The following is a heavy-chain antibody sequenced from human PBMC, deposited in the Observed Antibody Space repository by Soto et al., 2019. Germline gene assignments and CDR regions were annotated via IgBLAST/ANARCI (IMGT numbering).Heavy chain of an antibody. D-gene: IGHD6-13*01. J-gene: IGHJ4*02. V-gene: IGHV3-33*01. Sequence: QVQLVESGGGVVQPGRSLRLSCAASGFTFSSYGMHWVRQAPGKGLEWVAVIWYDGSNKYYADSVKGRFTISRDNSKNTVYLPMNSLRAEDTAVYYCARVNSSSWYATFDYWGRGTLVTVSS. CDR1: GFTFSSYG. CDR2: IWYDGSNK. CDR3: ARVNSSSWYATFDY.